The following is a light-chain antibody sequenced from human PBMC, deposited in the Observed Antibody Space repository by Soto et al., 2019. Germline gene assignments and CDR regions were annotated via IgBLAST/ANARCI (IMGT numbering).Light chain of an antibody. Sequence: DIQMTQSPSSLSASVGDRVTITCRASQSISIYLNWYQLKPGKAPNLLMYGASYLKSGVPTRFSGSGSGTDFTPTTSSMQPQDFAIYYCQQTYTTPEITFGQGTRLDIK. CDR3: QQTYTTPEIT. V-gene: IGKV1-39*01. CDR1: QSISIY. CDR2: GAS. J-gene: IGKJ5*01.